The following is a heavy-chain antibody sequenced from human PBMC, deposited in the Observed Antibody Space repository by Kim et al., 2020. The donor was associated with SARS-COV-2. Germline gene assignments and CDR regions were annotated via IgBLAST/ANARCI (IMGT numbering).Heavy chain of an antibody. D-gene: IGHD6-13*01. CDR3: ARERRYSSSWKQIVALQRDSIRDAFDI. Sequence: SETLSLTCAVYGGSFSGYYWSWIRQPPGKGLEWIGEINHSGSTNYNPSLKSRVTISVDTSKNQFSLKPSSVTAADTAVYYCARERRYSSSWKQIVALQRDSIRDAFDIWGQGTMVTVSS. J-gene: IGHJ3*02. CDR2: INHSGST. CDR1: GGSFSGYY. V-gene: IGHV4-34*01.